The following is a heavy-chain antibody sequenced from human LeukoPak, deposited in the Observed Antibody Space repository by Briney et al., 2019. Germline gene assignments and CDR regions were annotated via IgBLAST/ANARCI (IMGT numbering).Heavy chain of an antibody. D-gene: IGHD2-2*01. CDR2: IYRSGST. J-gene: IGHJ6*02. CDR1: GDSISGGAFY. Sequence: PSETLSLTCTVSGDSISGGAFYWSWIRQHPGKGLEWIGYIYRSGSTYYNPSLKSRIAISADTSKNQFSLRLTSVTAADTAVYYCARGWIVVVPAAPNYYYYYGMDVWGQGTTVTVSS. CDR3: ARGWIVVVPAAPNYYYYYGMDV. V-gene: IGHV4-31*03.